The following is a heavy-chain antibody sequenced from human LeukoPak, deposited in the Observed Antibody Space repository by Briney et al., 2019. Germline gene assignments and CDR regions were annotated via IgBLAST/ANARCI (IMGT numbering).Heavy chain of an antibody. Sequence: SQTLSLTCAISGDSASSNSVTWNWIRQSPSRGLEWLGRTYYRSTWYNDYAVSVRGRITVNPDTSKNQFSLHLNSVTPEDTAVYYCARRLTQYDCFDPWGQGILVTVSS. J-gene: IGHJ5*02. CDR2: TYYRSTWYN. CDR3: ARRLTQYDCFDP. CDR1: GDSASSNSVT. V-gene: IGHV6-1*01. D-gene: IGHD2-2*01.